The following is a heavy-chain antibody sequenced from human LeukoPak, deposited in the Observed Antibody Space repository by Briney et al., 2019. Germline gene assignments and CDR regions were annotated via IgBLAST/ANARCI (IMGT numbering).Heavy chain of an antibody. V-gene: IGHV2-26*01. J-gene: IGHJ5*02. CDR2: LFSNDEK. D-gene: IGHD3-3*01. CDR3: ARTKRITIFGVDQYNWFDP. Sequence: ESGPTLVNPAETLTLTCTVSGFSLSNARMGVSWIRQPPGKALESLAHLFSNDEKSYTTSLKSRLTISKDTSKGQVVLTMTNMDPVDTATYYCARTKRITIFGVDQYNWFDPWGQGTLVTVSS. CDR1: GFSLSNARMG.